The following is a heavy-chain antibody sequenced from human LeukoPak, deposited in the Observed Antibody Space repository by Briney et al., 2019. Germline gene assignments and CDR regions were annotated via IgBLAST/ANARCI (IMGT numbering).Heavy chain of an antibody. J-gene: IGHJ6*03. Sequence: PSETLSLTCTVSGGSISSYYWSWLRQPAGKGLEWIGRIYTSGSTNYNPSLKSRVTMSVDTSKNQFSLKLSSVTAADTAVYYCARDYRVYAPYYYYMDVWGKGTTVTISS. CDR1: GGSISSYY. CDR2: IYTSGST. D-gene: IGHD3-10*01. CDR3: ARDYRVYAPYYYYMDV. V-gene: IGHV4-4*07.